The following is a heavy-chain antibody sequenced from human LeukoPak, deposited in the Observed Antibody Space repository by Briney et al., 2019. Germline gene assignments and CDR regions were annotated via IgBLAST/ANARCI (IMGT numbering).Heavy chain of an antibody. CDR1: GFTFSSYA. V-gene: IGHV3-23*01. D-gene: IGHD3-10*01. Sequence: GGSLRLSCAASGFTFSSYAMSWVRQAPGKGLEWVSAISGSGGSTYYADSVKGRFTISRDNSKNTLYLQMNSPRAEDTAVYYCAKDVRYYYGSGTPIGANFDYWGRGTLVTVSS. CDR2: ISGSGGST. J-gene: IGHJ4*02. CDR3: AKDVRYYYGSGTPIGANFDY.